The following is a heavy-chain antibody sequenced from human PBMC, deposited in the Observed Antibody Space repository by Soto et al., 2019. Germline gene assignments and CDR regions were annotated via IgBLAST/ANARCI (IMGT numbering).Heavy chain of an antibody. V-gene: IGHV3-30-3*01. J-gene: IGHJ4*02. Sequence: VGSLRLSCAASGFTFSSYAMHWVRQAPGKGLEWVAVISYDGSNKYYADSVKGRFTISRGNSKNTLYLQMNSLRAEDTAVYYSARGASSSSWQLDYWGQGTLVTVSS. CDR3: ARGASSSSWQLDY. CDR1: GFTFSSYA. CDR2: ISYDGSNK. D-gene: IGHD6-13*01.